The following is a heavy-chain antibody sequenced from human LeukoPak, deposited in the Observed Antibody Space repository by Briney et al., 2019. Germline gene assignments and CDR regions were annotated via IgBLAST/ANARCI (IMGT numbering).Heavy chain of an antibody. CDR1: GFIFSSYW. CDR3: ARTGGPHSSSWHKNLRDNWFDP. CDR2: IKQDGSEK. D-gene: IGHD6-13*01. V-gene: IGHV3-7*01. Sequence: GGSLRLSCVASGFIFSSYWMSWVRQAPGKGLEWVANIKQDGSEKYYVDSVKGRFTISRDNSKNTLYLQMNSLRAEDTAVYYCARTGGPHSSSWHKNLRDNWFDPWGQGTLVTVSS. J-gene: IGHJ5*02.